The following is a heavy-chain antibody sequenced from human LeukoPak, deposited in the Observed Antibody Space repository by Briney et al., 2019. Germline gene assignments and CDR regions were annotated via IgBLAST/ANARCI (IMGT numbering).Heavy chain of an antibody. J-gene: IGHJ4*02. CDR2: IYHSGST. CDR3: ARAVSSGYYYVDY. Sequence: SETLSLTCAVSGGSISSGGYSWSWIRQPPGKGLEWIGYIYHSGSTYYNPSLKSRVTISVDRSKNQFSLKLSSVTAADTAVYYCARAVSSGYYYVDYWGQGTLVTVSS. V-gene: IGHV4-30-2*01. D-gene: IGHD3-22*01. CDR1: GGSISSGGYS.